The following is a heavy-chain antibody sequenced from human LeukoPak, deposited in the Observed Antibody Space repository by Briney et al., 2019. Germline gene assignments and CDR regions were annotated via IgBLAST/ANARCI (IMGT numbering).Heavy chain of an antibody. V-gene: IGHV7-4-1*02. CDR3: ASSITRPGMDV. CDR2: IMTNSVNQ. Sequence: GASVKVSCKPSGYTPPSAAMSWGRPALGQRLEWRGYIMTNSVNQTSAKGFPGRSLFPLATPVSTAYLQSSGLKAEDAAVFYLASSITRPGMDVWGQGTTVTVSS. CDR1: GYTPPSAA. D-gene: IGHD3-10*01. J-gene: IGHJ6*02.